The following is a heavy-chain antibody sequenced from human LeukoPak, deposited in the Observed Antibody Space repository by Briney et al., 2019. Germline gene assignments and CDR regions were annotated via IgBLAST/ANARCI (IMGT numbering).Heavy chain of an antibody. Sequence: SETPSLTCAVYGGSFSGYYWSWIRQPPGKGLEWIGEINHSGSTNYNPSLKSRVTISVDTSKNQFSLKLSSVTAADTAVYYCAHGVGATSGDYWGQGTLVTVSS. V-gene: IGHV4-34*01. J-gene: IGHJ4*02. D-gene: IGHD1-26*01. CDR2: INHSGST. CDR3: AHGVGATSGDY. CDR1: GGSFSGYY.